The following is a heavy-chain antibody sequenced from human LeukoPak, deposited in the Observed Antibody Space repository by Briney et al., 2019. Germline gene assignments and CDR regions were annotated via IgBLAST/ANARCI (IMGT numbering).Heavy chain of an antibody. Sequence: TGGSLRLSCAASGFTVSNNYMTWVRQAPGKGLEWVSLKGRFTISRDNSKNTVYLQMNSLRAEDTAVYYCARNIPVTRWGYWGQGTLVTVSS. D-gene: IGHD2-21*01. CDR1: GFTVSNNY. CDR3: ARNIPVTRWGY. V-gene: IGHV3-66*01. J-gene: IGHJ4*02.